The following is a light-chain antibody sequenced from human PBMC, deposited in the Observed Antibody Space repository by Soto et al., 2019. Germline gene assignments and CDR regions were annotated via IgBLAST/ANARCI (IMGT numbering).Light chain of an antibody. V-gene: IGKV3-20*01. CDR2: GAS. CDR3: QQYGNSPVYT. CDR1: QTLSSSY. J-gene: IGKJ2*01. Sequence: EIVLTQSPGTLSLSPGEGATLSCRASQTLSSSYLAWYQHKPGQAPRLLIYGASTRATVTPDRFSGSGSGTDFTLTISRLEPEDFAVYYCQQYGNSPVYTFGQGTKLEIK.